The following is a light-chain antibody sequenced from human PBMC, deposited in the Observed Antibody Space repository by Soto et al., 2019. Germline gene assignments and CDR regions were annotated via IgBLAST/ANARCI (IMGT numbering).Light chain of an antibody. CDR1: QSVSRNY. Sequence: VLTQSPGPLSLSPEQRATFSCTASQSVSRNYLAWYQQKPGQAPRLVISGASSRTSGIPDRFSASGSGTDFTLTISRLEPEDVAVYYCQQYARAPLTFGQGTKVDIK. CDR3: QQYARAPLT. J-gene: IGKJ1*01. CDR2: GAS. V-gene: IGKV3-20*01.